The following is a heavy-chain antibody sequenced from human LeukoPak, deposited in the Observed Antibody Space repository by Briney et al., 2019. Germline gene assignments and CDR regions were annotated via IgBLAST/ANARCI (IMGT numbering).Heavy chain of an antibody. Sequence: GGSLRLSCVASGFTFNYYSMNWARQAPGKGLEWISYIRSRDGTVSYADSVEGRFTISTDTAKTSLFLQMNGLSADDTAVYYCVRDQAYAFDIWGQGTLVTVSS. J-gene: IGHJ3*02. CDR2: IRSRDGTV. CDR3: VRDQAYAFDI. CDR1: GFTFNYYS. V-gene: IGHV3-48*01.